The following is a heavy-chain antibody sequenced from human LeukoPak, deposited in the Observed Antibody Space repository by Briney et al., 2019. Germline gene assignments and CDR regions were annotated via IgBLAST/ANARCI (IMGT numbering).Heavy chain of an antibody. J-gene: IGHJ4*02. V-gene: IGHV1-18*01. CDR3: ARESDSSGYSYFDY. D-gene: IGHD3-22*01. CDR1: GYTFTSYG. Sequence: GASVKVSCKASGYTFTSYGISWVRQAPGQGLEWMGWISAYNGNTNYAQKLQGRVTMTPDTSTSTAYMELRSLRSDDTAVYYCARESDSSGYSYFDYWGQGTLVTVSS. CDR2: ISAYNGNT.